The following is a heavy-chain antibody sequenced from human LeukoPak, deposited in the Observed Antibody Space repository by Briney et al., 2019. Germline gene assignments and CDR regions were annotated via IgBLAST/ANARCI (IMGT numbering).Heavy chain of an antibody. D-gene: IGHD4-11*01. CDR1: GYTFTGYY. CDR3: ASSMTNSLGYFQH. V-gene: IGHV1-2*02. CDR2: INPNSGGT. J-gene: IGHJ1*01. Sequence: ASVKVSCKVSGYTFTGYYMHWVRQAPGQGLEWMGWINPNSGGTNYAQKFQGRVTMTRDTSISTAYMELSRLRSDDTAVYYCASSMTNSLGYFQHWGQGTLVTVSS.